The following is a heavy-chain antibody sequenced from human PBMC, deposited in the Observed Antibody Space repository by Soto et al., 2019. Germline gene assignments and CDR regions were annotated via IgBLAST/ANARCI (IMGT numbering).Heavy chain of an antibody. CDR1: GFVFNNYA. CDR2: IGYSGDIT. J-gene: IGHJ4*02. D-gene: IGHD3-10*01. CDR3: AKDLPFNTFGEFSD. V-gene: IGHV3-23*01. Sequence: GGSLRLSCTASGFVFNNYAMNWVRQAPGGGLEWISSIGYSGDITYYADSVQGRFTISRDNSKNTLYLLMDSLRADDTAVYYCAKDLPFNTFGEFSDWGQGTLVTVSS.